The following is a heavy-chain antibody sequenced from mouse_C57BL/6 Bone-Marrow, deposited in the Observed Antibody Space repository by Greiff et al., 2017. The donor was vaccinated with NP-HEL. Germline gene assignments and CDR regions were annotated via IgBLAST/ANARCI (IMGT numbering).Heavy chain of an antibody. J-gene: IGHJ4*01. Sequence: EVQLQQSGPELVKPGASVKISCKASGYTFTDYYMNWVKQSHGKSLEWIGDINPNNGGTSYNQKFKGKATLTVDKSSSTAYMELRSLTSEDSAVYYCARLVVATEGAMDYWGQGTSVTVSS. CDR1: GYTFTDYY. V-gene: IGHV1-26*01. CDR3: ARLVVATEGAMDY. CDR2: INPNNGGT. D-gene: IGHD1-1*01.